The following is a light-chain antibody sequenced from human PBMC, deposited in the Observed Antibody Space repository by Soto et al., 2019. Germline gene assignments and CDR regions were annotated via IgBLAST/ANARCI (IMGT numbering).Light chain of an antibody. J-gene: IGKJ4*01. CDR3: MQRIEFPLT. V-gene: IGKV2-28*01. Sequence: IVMTQSPLSLPGTPGEPASISCRSSQGLLHSNGYNYLDWYLQKSGQSPQLLIYLGSNRSSRVPDRFSGSGSGTDFTLKISRVEAEDVGVYYCMQRIEFPLTFGGGTKVDIK. CDR1: QGLLHSNGYNY. CDR2: LGS.